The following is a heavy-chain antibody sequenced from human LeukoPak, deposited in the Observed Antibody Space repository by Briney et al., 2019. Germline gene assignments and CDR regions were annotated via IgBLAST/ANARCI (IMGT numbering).Heavy chain of an antibody. V-gene: IGHV4-39*01. CDR3: AYQPLLSWFDP. Sequence: SETLSLTCTVSGGSISSSSYYWGWIRQPPGKGLEWIGSIYHSETTYYNPSLKSRVTISVDTSKNQFSLKLSSVTAADTAVYYCAYQPLLSWFDPWGQGTLVTVSS. D-gene: IGHD2-2*01. J-gene: IGHJ5*02. CDR2: IYHSETT. CDR1: GGSISSSSYY.